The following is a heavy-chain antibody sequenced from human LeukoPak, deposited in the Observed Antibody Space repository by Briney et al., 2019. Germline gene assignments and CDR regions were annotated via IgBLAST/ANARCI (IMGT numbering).Heavy chain of an antibody. D-gene: IGHD3-22*01. Sequence: ASVKVSCKASGYTFTSYGISWVRQAPGQGLEWMGWINPKSGGTNYAQKFQGRVTMTRDTSIGTAFMELSRLTSDDTAVYYCARGYYDSSDFEYFHHWGQGTLVTVSS. J-gene: IGHJ1*01. CDR2: INPKSGGT. CDR3: ARGYYDSSDFEYFHH. CDR1: GYTFTSYG. V-gene: IGHV1-2*02.